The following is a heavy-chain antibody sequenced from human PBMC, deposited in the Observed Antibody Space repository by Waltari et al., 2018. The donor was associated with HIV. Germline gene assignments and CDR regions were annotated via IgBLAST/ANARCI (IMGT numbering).Heavy chain of an antibody. J-gene: IGHJ6*02. CDR3: ARDDYDFWSGPRRDKNYGMDV. V-gene: IGHV3-74*01. D-gene: IGHD3-3*01. CDR2: MNMGGGDA. CDR1: GFSFSDYW. Sequence: LVQSGGGLVQPGGSLRLSCAASGFSFSDYWMHWVRQSPWKGLEWFSRMNMGGGDATYSDSVKGRFTVSRDNAKNTLFLEMSSLRVEDTAVYYCARDDYDFWSGPRRDKNYGMDVWGQGTAVTVSS.